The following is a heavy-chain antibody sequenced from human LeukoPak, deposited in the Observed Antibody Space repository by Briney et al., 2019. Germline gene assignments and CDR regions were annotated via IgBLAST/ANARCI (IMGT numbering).Heavy chain of an antibody. CDR2: TYYRSKWNT. D-gene: IGHD1-26*01. Sequence: SQTLSLTCAISGDSVSTNRATWTWLRQSPSRGLEWLGRTYYRSKWNTDYAVSMRSRITINPDTSKNQFSLQLSSVTPEDTAVYYCARLVGAAWFDSWGQGTLVTVPS. CDR3: ARLVGAAWFDS. V-gene: IGHV6-1*01. CDR1: GDSVSTNRAT. J-gene: IGHJ5*01.